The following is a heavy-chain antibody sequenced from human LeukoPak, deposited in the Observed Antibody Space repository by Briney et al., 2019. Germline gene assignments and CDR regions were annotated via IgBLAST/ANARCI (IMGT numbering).Heavy chain of an antibody. CDR3: ARDRAIRFSEPQGAFDI. CDR1: GGTFSSYA. V-gene: IGHV1-69*13. Sequence: SVKVSCKASGGTFSSYAISWVRQAPGQGLEWMGGIIPIFGTANYAQKFQGRVTITADESTSTAYMELSSLRSEDTAVYYCARDRAIRFSEPQGAFDIWGQGTMVTVSS. CDR2: IIPIFGTA. D-gene: IGHD3-3*01. J-gene: IGHJ3*02.